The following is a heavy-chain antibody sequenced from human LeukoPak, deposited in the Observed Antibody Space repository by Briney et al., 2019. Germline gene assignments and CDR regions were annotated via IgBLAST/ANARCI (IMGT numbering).Heavy chain of an antibody. CDR1: GFTFSSYA. D-gene: IGHD3-10*01. CDR2: ISYDGSNK. CDR3: AREETRGYFDY. J-gene: IGHJ4*02. Sequence: GGSLRLSCAASGFTFSSYAMHWVRQAPGKGLEWVAVISYDGSNKYYADSVKGRFTISRDNSKNTLYLQMNSLRAEDTAVYYCAREETRGYFDYWGQGTLVTVSS. V-gene: IGHV3-30*04.